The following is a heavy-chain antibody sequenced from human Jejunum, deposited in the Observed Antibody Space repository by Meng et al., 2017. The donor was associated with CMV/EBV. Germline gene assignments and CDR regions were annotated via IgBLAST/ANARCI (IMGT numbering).Heavy chain of an antibody. D-gene: IGHD2-15*01. CDR1: FRFSSYA. Sequence: FRFSSYAMSWVRQAPGKGLEWVSVISGSGGSTYYADSVKGRFTISRDNSKNTLYLQMNSLRAEDTAVYYCAKDSLCSGGSCYALDYWGQGTLVTVSS. CDR2: ISGSGGST. CDR3: AKDSLCSGGSCYALDY. J-gene: IGHJ4*02. V-gene: IGHV3-23*01.